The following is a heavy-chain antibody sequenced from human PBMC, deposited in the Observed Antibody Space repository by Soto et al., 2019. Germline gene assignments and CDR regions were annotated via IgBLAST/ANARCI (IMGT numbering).Heavy chain of an antibody. CDR3: ARHGGEGIVITLGEVIPRVAFDS. Sequence: PSETLSLTCTVSSYSLSSNTFYWGWIRQPPGKGLEWIGNIDFSGRTSYNPSLRSRVTISADASKKQFSLKLTSVTAADTAIYYCARHGGEGIVITLGEVIPRVAFDSWGQGTVVTVS. J-gene: IGHJ4*02. CDR2: IDFSGRT. D-gene: IGHD3-16*01. CDR1: SYSLSSNTFY. V-gene: IGHV4-39*01.